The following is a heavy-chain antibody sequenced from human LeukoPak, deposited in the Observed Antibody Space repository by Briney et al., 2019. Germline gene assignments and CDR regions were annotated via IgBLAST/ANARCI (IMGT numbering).Heavy chain of an antibody. J-gene: IGHJ2*01. CDR3: ARKYSSGWDRYFDL. Sequence: PSETLSLTCTISGGSMNSHYWSWIRQPPGKGLEWIGYIFYNGNTRDNPSLRSRVTMSIDTSKNQFSLQLTSVTAADTAVYYCARKYSSGWDRYFDLWGRGTLVTVSS. V-gene: IGHV4-59*11. D-gene: IGHD6-19*01. CDR2: IFYNGNT. CDR1: GGSMNSHY.